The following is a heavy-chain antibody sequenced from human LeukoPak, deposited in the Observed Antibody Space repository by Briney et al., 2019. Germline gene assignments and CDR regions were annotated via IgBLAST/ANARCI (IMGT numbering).Heavy chain of an antibody. D-gene: IGHD1-14*01. CDR1: GYTFTSYG. CDR3: ARAGSGSYYYYMDV. V-gene: IGHV1-18*01. Sequence: ASVKVSCKASGYTFTSYGISWVRQAPGQGLEWMGWISAYNGNTNYAQKLQATVTMTPDTSTSTAYMELRSLRSDDTAVYYCARAGSGSYYYYMDVWGKGTTVTVSS. J-gene: IGHJ6*03. CDR2: ISAYNGNT.